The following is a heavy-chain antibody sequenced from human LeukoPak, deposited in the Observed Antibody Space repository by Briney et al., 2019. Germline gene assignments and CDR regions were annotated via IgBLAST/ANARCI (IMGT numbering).Heavy chain of an antibody. Sequence: GSLRLSCAASGFTFSSYWMSWLRQPPGKGLECIGYIHYTGSTNYNPSLKSRVTISVDTSKSQFSLKLSSVTAADTAIYYCARGGYYGSGNDFRFDPWGQGTLVTVSS. J-gene: IGHJ5*02. CDR3: ARGGYYGSGNDFRFDP. D-gene: IGHD3-10*01. CDR2: IHYTGST. V-gene: IGHV4-59*01. CDR1: GFTFSSYW.